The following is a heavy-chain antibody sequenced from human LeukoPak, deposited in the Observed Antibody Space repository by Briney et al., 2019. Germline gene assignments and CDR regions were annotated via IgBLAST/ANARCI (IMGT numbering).Heavy chain of an antibody. J-gene: IGHJ4*02. CDR1: GYTFNNYD. V-gene: IGHV1-8*01. CDR2: MNPNSGNT. Sequence: ASVTVSCKASGYTFNNYDINWVRQAPGQGLEWMGWMNPNSGNTGYAQKFQGRFTLTRETSISTAYMELSSLRSDDTAVYYCARDVGGYCSSTSCLSGSDYWGQGTLVTVSS. CDR3: ARDVGGYCSSTSCLSGSDY. D-gene: IGHD2-2*01.